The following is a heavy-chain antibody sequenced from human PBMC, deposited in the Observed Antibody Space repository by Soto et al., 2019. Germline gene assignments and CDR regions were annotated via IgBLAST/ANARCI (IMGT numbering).Heavy chain of an antibody. Sequence: GASVKVSCKVSGYTLTELSMHWVRQAPGKGLEGMGGFDPEDGETIYAQKFQGRVTMTEDTSTDTAYMELSSLRSEDTAVYYCATTVRGGYYYDSSGYYSYFDYWGQGTLVTVSS. D-gene: IGHD3-22*01. CDR3: ATTVRGGYYYDSSGYYSYFDY. CDR1: GYTLTELS. V-gene: IGHV1-24*01. CDR2: FDPEDGET. J-gene: IGHJ4*02.